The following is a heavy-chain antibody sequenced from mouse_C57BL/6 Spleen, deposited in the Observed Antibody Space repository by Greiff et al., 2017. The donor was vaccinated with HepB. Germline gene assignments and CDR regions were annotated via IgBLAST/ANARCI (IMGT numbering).Heavy chain of an antibody. Sequence: VQLQQPGAELVMPGASVKLSCKASGYTFTSYWMHWVKQRPGQGLEWIGEIDPSDSYTNYNQKFKGKSTLTVDKSSSTAYMQLSSLTSEDSAVYYCARRGYGSLWYFDVWGTGTTVTVSS. D-gene: IGHD1-1*01. CDR3: ARRGYGSLWYFDV. J-gene: IGHJ1*03. CDR1: GYTFTSYW. V-gene: IGHV1-69*01. CDR2: IDPSDSYT.